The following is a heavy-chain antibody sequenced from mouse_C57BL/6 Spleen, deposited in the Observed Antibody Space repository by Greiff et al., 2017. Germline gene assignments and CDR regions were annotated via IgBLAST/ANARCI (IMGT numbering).Heavy chain of an antibody. CDR1: GYTFTSYW. CDR2: IHPNSGST. CDR3: ARPLIYDGYYGAMDY. D-gene: IGHD2-3*01. Sequence: QVQLQQPGAELVKPGASVKLSCKASGYTFTSYWMHWVKQRPGQGLEWIGMIHPNSGSTNYNEKFKSKATLTVDKSSSTAYMQLSSLTSEDSAVYYCARPLIYDGYYGAMDYWGQGTSVTVSS. J-gene: IGHJ4*01. V-gene: IGHV1-64*01.